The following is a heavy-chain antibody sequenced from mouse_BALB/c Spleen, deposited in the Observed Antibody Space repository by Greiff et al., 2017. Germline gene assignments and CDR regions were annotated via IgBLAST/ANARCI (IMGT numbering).Heavy chain of an antibody. Sequence: QVQLKESGPGLVAPSQSLSITCTVSGFSLTGYGVNWVRQPPGKGLEWLGMIWGDGSTDYNSALKSRLSISKDNSKSQVFLKMNSLQTDDTARYYGASVYDGYSDGFDYWGQGTLVTVSA. CDR2: IWGDGST. CDR3: ASVYDGYSDGFDY. V-gene: IGHV2-6-7*01. D-gene: IGHD2-3*01. CDR1: GFSLTGYG. J-gene: IGHJ3*01.